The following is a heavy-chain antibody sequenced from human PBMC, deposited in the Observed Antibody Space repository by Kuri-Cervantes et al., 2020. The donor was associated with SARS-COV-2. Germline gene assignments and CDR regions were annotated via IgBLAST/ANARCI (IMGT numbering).Heavy chain of an antibody. CDR1: GGSISSSSYC. CDR2: IYYSGST. J-gene: IGHJ4*02. CDR3: ARRNSPYSSSSYYFDY. V-gene: IGHV4-39*01. D-gene: IGHD6-13*01. Sequence: ESLKISCTVSGGSISSSSYCWGWIRQPPGKGLEWIGSIYYSGSTYYNPSLKSRVTISVDTSKNQFSLKLSSVTAADTAVYYCARRNSPYSSSSYYFDYWGQGTLVTVSS.